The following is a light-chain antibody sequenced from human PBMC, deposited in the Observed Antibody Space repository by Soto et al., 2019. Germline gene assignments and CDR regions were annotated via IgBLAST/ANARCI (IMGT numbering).Light chain of an antibody. J-gene: IGKJ1*01. CDR3: QQYNNWPPT. Sequence: EILMTQSPATLSVSPGERATLSCRASQSVSNSLAWYQQKPAQAPRLLMYGASTRATGIPARFSGSGSGTEFTLSISSLQSEDFAVYYCQQYNNWPPTFGQGTKVDIK. V-gene: IGKV3-15*01. CDR1: QSVSNS. CDR2: GAS.